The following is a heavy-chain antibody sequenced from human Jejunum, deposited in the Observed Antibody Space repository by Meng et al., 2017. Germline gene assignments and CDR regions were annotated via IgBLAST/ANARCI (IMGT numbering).Heavy chain of an antibody. CDR3: ARDHMGSLDY. CDR2: AST. V-gene: IGHV4-61*08. Sequence: QGSLQGSGPGLVGPSETLSLICPVSGGSVSRAGYQWAWIRRPPGKGLEWIGYASTNYNPSLKSRVTISLDTSRNQFSLSLSSVTAADTAVYYCARDHMGSLDYWGQGILVTVSS. J-gene: IGHJ4*02. D-gene: IGHD1-26*01. CDR1: GGSVSRAGYQ.